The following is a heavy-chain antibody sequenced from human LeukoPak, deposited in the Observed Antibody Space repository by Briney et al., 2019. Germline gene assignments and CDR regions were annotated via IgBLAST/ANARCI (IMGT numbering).Heavy chain of an antibody. D-gene: IGHD3-22*01. CDR1: GGSTSSYY. Sequence: SETLSLTCTVSGGSTSSYYWSWIRQSAGKGLEWIGRIYVSGSTTYNPSLNSRVTMSLDTSKNQFSLKLSSVTAADTAVYYCARCLHYYDSRVWFDPWGQGTLVTVSS. CDR2: IYVSGST. J-gene: IGHJ5*02. V-gene: IGHV4-4*07. CDR3: ARCLHYYDSRVWFDP.